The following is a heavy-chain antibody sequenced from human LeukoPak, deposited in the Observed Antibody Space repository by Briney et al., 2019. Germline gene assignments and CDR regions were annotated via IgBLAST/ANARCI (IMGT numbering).Heavy chain of an antibody. J-gene: IGHJ5*02. D-gene: IGHD2-2*01. CDR3: ARGAGYYSSTSCWNWFDP. Sequence: SETLSLTCAVYGGSFSGYYWSWIRQPPGKGLEWIGEINHSGSTNYNPSLKSRVTISVDTSKNQFSLKLSSVTAADTAVFYCARGAGYYSSTSCWNWFDPWGQGTLVTVSS. CDR2: INHSGST. CDR1: GGSFSGYY. V-gene: IGHV4-34*01.